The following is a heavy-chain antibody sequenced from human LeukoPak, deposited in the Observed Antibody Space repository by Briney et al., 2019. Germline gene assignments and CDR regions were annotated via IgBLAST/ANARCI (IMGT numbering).Heavy chain of an antibody. D-gene: IGHD6-13*01. J-gene: IGHJ4*02. CDR2: ISSSSSYI. Sequence: GGSLRLSCAASGFTFSSYSMNWVRQAPGKGLEWVSSISSSSSYIYYADSVKGRFTISRDSARNSLYLEMHSLRAEDTAVYYCARDLKAYSSSGGVDYWGQGTLVTVSS. CDR3: ARDLKAYSSSGGVDY. CDR1: GFTFSSYS. V-gene: IGHV3-21*01.